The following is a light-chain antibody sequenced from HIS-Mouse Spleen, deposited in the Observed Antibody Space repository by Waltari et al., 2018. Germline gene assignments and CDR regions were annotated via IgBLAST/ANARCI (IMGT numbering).Light chain of an antibody. J-gene: IGKJ1*01. V-gene: IGKV3-11*01. CDR2: DAS. Sequence: EIVLTQSPATLSLSPGARATLSCRASQSVSSYLAWYQQKPGQAPRLLIYDASNRATGIPARFSGSGSGTAFTLTISSLEPEDFAVYYCQQRSNWPPTFGQGTKVEIK. CDR3: QQRSNWPPT. CDR1: QSVSSY.